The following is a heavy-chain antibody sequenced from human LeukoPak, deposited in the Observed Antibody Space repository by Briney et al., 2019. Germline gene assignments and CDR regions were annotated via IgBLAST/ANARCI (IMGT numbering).Heavy chain of an antibody. D-gene: IGHD1-26*01. CDR2: ISYDGSIK. CDR3: ARDLSERYSTDY. CDR1: GFTFSSYA. Sequence: GRSLRLSCAVCGFTFSSYAIHWVRQAPGKGLEWVAFISYDGSIKYYADSVKGRFTISRDNSQNTLDLQMNSLRAEDTAVYYCARDLSERYSTDYWGQGTLVTVSS. J-gene: IGHJ4*02. V-gene: IGHV3-30-3*01.